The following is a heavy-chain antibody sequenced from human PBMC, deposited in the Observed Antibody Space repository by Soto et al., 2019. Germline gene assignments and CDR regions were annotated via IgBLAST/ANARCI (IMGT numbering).Heavy chain of an antibody. Sequence: PSESLSLTCTVSGGSISSGDYYWSWIRQPPGKGLEWIGYIYYSGSTYYNPSLKSRVTISVDTSKNQFSLKLSSVTAADTAVYYCARGSRGTVDAFAIWGQGTMVTVSS. CDR2: IYYSGST. D-gene: IGHD3-16*01. CDR3: ARGSRGTVDAFAI. V-gene: IGHV4-30-4*01. CDR1: GGSISSGDYY. J-gene: IGHJ3*02.